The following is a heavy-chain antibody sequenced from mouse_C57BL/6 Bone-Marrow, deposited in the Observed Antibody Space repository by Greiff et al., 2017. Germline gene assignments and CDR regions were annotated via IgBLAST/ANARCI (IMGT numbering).Heavy chain of an antibody. Sequence: EVQVVESGGGLVKPGGSLKLSCAASGFTFSSYAMSWVRQTPEKRLEWVATISDGGSYTYYPDNVKGRFTISRDNAKNNLYLQMSHLKSEDTAMYYCASIYYGNPWFAYWGQGTLVTVSA. V-gene: IGHV5-4*01. J-gene: IGHJ3*01. CDR2: ISDGGSYT. D-gene: IGHD2-1*01. CDR1: GFTFSSYA. CDR3: ASIYYGNPWFAY.